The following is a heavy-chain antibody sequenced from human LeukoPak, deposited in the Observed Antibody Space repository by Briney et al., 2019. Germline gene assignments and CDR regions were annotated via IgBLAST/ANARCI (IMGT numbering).Heavy chain of an antibody. Sequence: GGALRLSCTASGLTFGDYAMSWVRQAPGKGLEWVGFIRSKAYGGTIEYAASGKGRFTISRDDSKSIAYLQMNSLTTEDTAVYYCTRDNDAIVVVVAATPDAFDIWGQGTMVTVSS. D-gene: IGHD2-15*01. CDR3: TRDNDAIVVVVAATPDAFDI. CDR2: IRSKAYGGTI. J-gene: IGHJ3*02. V-gene: IGHV3-49*04. CDR1: GLTFGDYA.